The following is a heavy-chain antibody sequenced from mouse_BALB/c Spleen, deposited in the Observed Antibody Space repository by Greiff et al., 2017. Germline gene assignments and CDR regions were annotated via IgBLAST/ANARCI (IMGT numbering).Heavy chain of an antibody. Sequence: EVNVVESGGGLVQPGGSRKLSCAASGFTFSSFGMHWVRQAPEKGLEWVAYISSGSSTIYYADTVKGRFTISRDNPKNTLFLQMTSLRSEDTAMYYCARSGYYYFDYWGQGTTLTVSS. CDR2: ISSGSSTI. J-gene: IGHJ2*01. D-gene: IGHD2-3*01. V-gene: IGHV5-17*02. CDR3: ARSGYYYFDY. CDR1: GFTFSSFG.